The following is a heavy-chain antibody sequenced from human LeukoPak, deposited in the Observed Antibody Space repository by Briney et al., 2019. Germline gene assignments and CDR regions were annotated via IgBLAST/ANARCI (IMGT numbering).Heavy chain of an antibody. CDR1: GFTVSSNY. D-gene: IGHD3-22*01. V-gene: IGHV3-66*01. CDR2: IYSGGST. Sequence: GGSLRLSCAVSGFTVSSNYMSWVRQAPGKGLEWVSVIYSGGSTYYADSVKGRFTISRDNSKNTLYLQMNSLRADDTAVYYCYSMIVVEIRVINDYWGQGALVTVSS. CDR3: YSMIVVEIRVINDY. J-gene: IGHJ4*02.